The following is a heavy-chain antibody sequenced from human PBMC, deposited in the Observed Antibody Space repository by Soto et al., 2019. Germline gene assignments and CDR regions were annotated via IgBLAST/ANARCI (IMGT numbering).Heavy chain of an antibody. D-gene: IGHD6-6*01. CDR3: ARDRGSSDWFDP. V-gene: IGHV4-59*01. CDR1: GGSISSYY. Sequence: SETLSLTCTVSGGSISSYYWSWIRQPPGKGLEWIGYIYYSGSTNYNPSLKSRVTISVDTSKNQFSPKLSSVTAADTAVYYCARDRGSSDWFDPWGQGTLVTVSS. J-gene: IGHJ5*02. CDR2: IYYSGST.